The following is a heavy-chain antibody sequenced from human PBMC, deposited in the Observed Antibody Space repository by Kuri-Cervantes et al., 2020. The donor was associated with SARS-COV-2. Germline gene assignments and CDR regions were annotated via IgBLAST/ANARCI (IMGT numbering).Heavy chain of an antibody. J-gene: IGHJ5*02. CDR3: ARAVTSIFGVPTNWFDP. V-gene: IGHV4-59*01. CDR2: IYYSGST. D-gene: IGHD3-3*01. Sequence: SETLSLTCTVSGGSISSYYWSWIRQPPGKGLEWIGYIYYSGSTNYNPSLKSRVTISVDTSKNQFSLKLSSVTAADTAAYYCARAVTSIFGVPTNWFDPWGQGTLVTVSS. CDR1: GGSISSYY.